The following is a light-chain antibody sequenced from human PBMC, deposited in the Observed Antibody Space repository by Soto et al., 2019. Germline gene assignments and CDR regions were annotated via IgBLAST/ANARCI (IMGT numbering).Light chain of an antibody. Sequence: DIQLTQSPSLLSASIGDRFTITCRASHDISNYLAWYQQKPGKVPKLLIYAASTLQSGVPSRFSGSGSGTDFTLTISSLQPEDVATYYCQKYNSAPRTFGQGTKGDIK. CDR2: AAS. CDR3: QKYNSAPRT. V-gene: IGKV1-27*01. J-gene: IGKJ1*01. CDR1: HDISNY.